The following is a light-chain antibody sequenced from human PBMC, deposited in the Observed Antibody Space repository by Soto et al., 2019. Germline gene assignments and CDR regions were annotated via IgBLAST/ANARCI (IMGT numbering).Light chain of an antibody. V-gene: IGKV3-20*01. J-gene: IGKJ4*01. CDR3: QHHSRSQVIT. CDR2: GAS. Sequence: EIVLTQSPGTLSLSPEERATLSCRASQSVANSQLVWYQQIPGQAPRLLIYGASTRATGTPDRFTGSGSGTDFTLSISRLEPEDLGVYFCQHHSRSQVITFVGGTKVDIK. CDR1: QSVANSQ.